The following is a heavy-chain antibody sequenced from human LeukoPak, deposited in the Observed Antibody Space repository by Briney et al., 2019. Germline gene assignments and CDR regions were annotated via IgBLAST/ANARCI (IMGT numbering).Heavy chain of an antibody. Sequence: SETLSLTCAVYGGSFSGYYWSWIRQPPGKGLEWIGEINHSGSTNYNLSLKSRVTISVDTSKNQFSLKLSSVTAADTAVYYCARGLLTPIDYWGQGTLVTVSS. D-gene: IGHD4/OR15-4a*01. CDR2: INHSGST. V-gene: IGHV4-34*01. CDR1: GGSFSGYY. CDR3: ARGLLTPIDY. J-gene: IGHJ4*02.